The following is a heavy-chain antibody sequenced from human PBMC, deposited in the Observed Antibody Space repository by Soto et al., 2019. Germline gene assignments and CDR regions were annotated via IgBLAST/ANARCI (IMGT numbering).Heavy chain of an antibody. CDR3: ARDRRGGFYYYGMDV. D-gene: IGHD3-3*01. CDR2: INPNSGGT. CDR1: GYTFTGYY. V-gene: IGHV1-2*02. J-gene: IGHJ6*02. Sequence: QVQLVQSGAEVKKPGASVKVSCKASGYTFTGYYMHWVRQAPGQGREWMGWINPNSGGTNYAQKFQGRVTMTRDTSISTAYMGLSRLRSDDTAVYYCARDRRGGFYYYGMDVWGQGTTVTVSS.